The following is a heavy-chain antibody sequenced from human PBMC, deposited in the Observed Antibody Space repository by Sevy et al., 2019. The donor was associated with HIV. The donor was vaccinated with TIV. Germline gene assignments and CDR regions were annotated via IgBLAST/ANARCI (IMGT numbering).Heavy chain of an antibody. J-gene: IGHJ6*02. D-gene: IGHD2-21*01. CDR1: GFTFSIYA. V-gene: IGHV3-30*04. Sequence: GGCLRLSCAASGFTFSIYAIHWVRQAPGKGLEWVTVISYDGGNIYYADSVKGRFTVSRDNSKDTVYLQMNSLRPEDTAVYYCARDLPSAVINPFYYYGMDVWGQGTTVTVSS. CDR2: ISYDGGNI. CDR3: ARDLPSAVINPFYYYGMDV.